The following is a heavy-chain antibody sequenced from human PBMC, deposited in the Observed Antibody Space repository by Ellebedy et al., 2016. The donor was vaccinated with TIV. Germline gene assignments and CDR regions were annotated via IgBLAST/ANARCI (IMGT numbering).Heavy chain of an antibody. D-gene: IGHD3-22*01. V-gene: IGHV3-30*04. CDR3: ASASSGYFQFDY. Sequence: GESLKISCAASGFTLSSYAMHWVRQAPGKGLEWVAVISYDGSNKYYADSVKGRFTISRDNSKNTLYLQMNSLRAEDTAMYYCASASSGYFQFDYWGQGTLVTVSS. J-gene: IGHJ4*02. CDR1: GFTLSSYA. CDR2: ISYDGSNK.